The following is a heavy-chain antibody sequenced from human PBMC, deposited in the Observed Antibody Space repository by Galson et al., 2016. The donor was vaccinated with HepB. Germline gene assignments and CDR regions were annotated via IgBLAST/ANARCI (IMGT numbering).Heavy chain of an antibody. D-gene: IGHD3-22*01. Sequence: SLRLSCAASGFIFSVYNMNWVRQAPGKGLEWIAWITSSSDTMYYADSVKGRFTISRDNAKNSLYLQMNSLRAEDTAVYYCAKARPITMIVVLGEADFDYWGQGTLVTVSS. CDR2: ITSSSDTM. V-gene: IGHV3-48*01. CDR1: GFIFSVYN. CDR3: AKARPITMIVVLGEADFDY. J-gene: IGHJ4*02.